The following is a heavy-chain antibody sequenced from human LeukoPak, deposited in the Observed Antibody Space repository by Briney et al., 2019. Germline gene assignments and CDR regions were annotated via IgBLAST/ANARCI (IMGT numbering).Heavy chain of an antibody. D-gene: IGHD3-16*02. V-gene: IGHV4-59*01. J-gene: IGHJ4*02. CDR3: ARGEGSYYDYVWGSYPIFDY. Sequence: SETLSLTCTVSGGSISSYYWSWIRQPPGKGLEWIGYIYYSGSTNYNPSLKSRVTISVDTSKNQFSLKLSSVTAADTAVYYCARGEGSYYDYVWGSYPIFDYWGQGTLVTVSS. CDR2: IYYSGST. CDR1: GGSISSYY.